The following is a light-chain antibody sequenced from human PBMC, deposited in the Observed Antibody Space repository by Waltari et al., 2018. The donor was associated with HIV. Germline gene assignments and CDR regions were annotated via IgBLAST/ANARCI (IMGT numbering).Light chain of an antibody. V-gene: IGLV3-21*02. CDR3: QAWDGSIDQGV. J-gene: IGLJ2*01. CDR2: DAS. CDR1: TIGSYT. Sequence: SYVLTQPPSLSVAPGQTARITCGGYTIGSYTVHWYQQQPGKAPGVLVNDASDRPSGVPERFSGSNSGNTATLTISSVEAGDEADYYCQAWDGSIDQGVFGGGTKLTVL.